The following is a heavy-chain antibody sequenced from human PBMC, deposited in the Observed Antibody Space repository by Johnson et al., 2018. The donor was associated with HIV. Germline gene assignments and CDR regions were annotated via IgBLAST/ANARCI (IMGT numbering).Heavy chain of an antibody. CDR2: ISYDGSNK. CDR1: GFTFSSYA. D-gene: IGHD6-19*01. Sequence: QVQLVESGGGVVQPGRSLRLSCAASGFTFSSYAMHWVRQAPGKGLEWVAVISYDGSNKYSADSVKGRFTISRDNSKNTLYLQMNRLGAEDTAVYYCAREGGQLLVLVDAFDIWGQGTMVTVSS. V-gene: IGHV3-30-3*01. J-gene: IGHJ3*02. CDR3: AREGGQLLVLVDAFDI.